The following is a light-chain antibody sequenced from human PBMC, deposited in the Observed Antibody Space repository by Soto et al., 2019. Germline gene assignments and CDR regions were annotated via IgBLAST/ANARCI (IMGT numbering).Light chain of an antibody. CDR2: GAS. V-gene: IGKV3-15*01. CDR3: QQYNNWPPWT. Sequence: EIVMTQSPATLSVSPGERATLSCRASQSVSSDLAWYQQKPGQAPRLLIYGASTRATGIPARFSGSGSGTEFTPPISSLQSEDFAVYYCQQYNNWPPWTFGQGTKVDIK. J-gene: IGKJ1*01. CDR1: QSVSSD.